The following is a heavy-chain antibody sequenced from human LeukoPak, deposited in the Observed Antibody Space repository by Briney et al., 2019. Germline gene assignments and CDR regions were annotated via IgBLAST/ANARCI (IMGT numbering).Heavy chain of an antibody. Sequence: ASVKVSCKASGGTFSNYAISWVRQAPGQGLEWMGGIIPIFGTANYAQRFQDRVTITADESTSTAYMEIKSLRSEDTAVYYCARVANAGYDYGHFDCWGQGPLVTVPS. D-gene: IGHD5-12*01. CDR1: GGTFSNYA. J-gene: IGHJ4*02. V-gene: IGHV1-69*13. CDR2: IIPIFGTA. CDR3: ARVANAGYDYGHFDC.